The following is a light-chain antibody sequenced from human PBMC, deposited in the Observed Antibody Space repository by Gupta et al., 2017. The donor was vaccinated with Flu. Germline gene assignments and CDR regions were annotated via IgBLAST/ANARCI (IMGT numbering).Light chain of an antibody. CDR3: QQDSDSPSS. V-gene: IGKV3-20*01. CDR1: GRASSGY. CDR2: GTT. Sequence: GTLSLLPGERGTLSCRVCGRASSGYLGWYQQKPGQAPRLLIYGTTARATGIPDRFSGRWCGGDFTLTISRLEAEDFAVYYCQQDSDSPSSFGQGTKLEIK. J-gene: IGKJ2*03.